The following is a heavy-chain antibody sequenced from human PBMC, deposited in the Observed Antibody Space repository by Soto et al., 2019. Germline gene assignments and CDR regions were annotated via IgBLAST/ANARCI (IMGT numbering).Heavy chain of an antibody. Sequence: EVQLLESGGGLVQPGGSLRLSCAASGFTFSDYAMSWVRQAPGKGLEWVSAIDGSSATTNYAHSVQGRFTISRDNSKNTLFLHMSGLRAEDTAVYYCARDRRPSIYSGFAVWGQGTTVIVSS. CDR2: IDGSSATT. V-gene: IGHV3-23*01. CDR1: GFTFSDYA. J-gene: IGHJ6*02. D-gene: IGHD2-21*01. CDR3: ARDRRPSIYSGFAV.